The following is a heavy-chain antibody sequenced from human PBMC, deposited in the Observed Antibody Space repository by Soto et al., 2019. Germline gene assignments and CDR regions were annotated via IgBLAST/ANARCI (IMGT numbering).Heavy chain of an antibody. D-gene: IGHD1-1*01. CDR1: GGSISSSSYY. Sequence: TLSLSCTVSGGSISSSSYYWGWVRQPPGKGLEWIGYIYYDGSTYYNPSLTSPVDISMDSSQNQFSLKLDSVTGADTAIYNCVRGTNCKTTSTCYRYFDFWGRGTLVTVSS. J-gene: IGHJ4*01. V-gene: IGHV4-30-4*01. CDR2: IYYDGST. CDR3: VRGTNCKTTSTCYRYFDF.